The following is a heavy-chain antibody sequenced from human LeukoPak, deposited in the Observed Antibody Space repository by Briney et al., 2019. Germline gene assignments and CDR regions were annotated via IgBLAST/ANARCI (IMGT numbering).Heavy chain of an antibody. CDR3: ARHIQLWPDFDY. CDR2: IDPSDSYT. Sequence: GESLKISCKGSGYSFTSYWISWVRQMPGKGLEWMGRIDPSDSYTNYSTSFQGHVTISADKSISTAYLQWSSLKASDTAMYYCARHIQLWPDFDYWGQGTLVTVSS. CDR1: GYSFTSYW. V-gene: IGHV5-10-1*01. J-gene: IGHJ4*02. D-gene: IGHD5-18*01.